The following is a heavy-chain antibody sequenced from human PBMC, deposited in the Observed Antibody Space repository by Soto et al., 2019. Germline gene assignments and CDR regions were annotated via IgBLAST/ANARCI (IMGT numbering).Heavy chain of an antibody. CDR1: DDSSSSYK. D-gene: IGHD3-10*01. V-gene: IGHV4-59*08. CDR3: VRQGFGRLHGLVDV. CDR2: IDSNGGT. J-gene: IGHJ6*02. Sequence: QVQLQESGPGLVKPSETLSLTCTVSDDSSSSYKWSWIRQPPGRRLEWIGYIDSNGGTSYNPSLQRRVTISIDTSTKQFSLKLSSVTAADTAVYYCVRQGFGRLHGLVDVWGQGPTVTVSS.